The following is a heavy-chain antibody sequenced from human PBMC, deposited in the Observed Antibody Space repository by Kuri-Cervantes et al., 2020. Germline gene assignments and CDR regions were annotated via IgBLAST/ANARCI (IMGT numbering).Heavy chain of an antibody. CDR1: GFTFSSYS. D-gene: IGHD5-24*01. V-gene: IGHV3-48*04. J-gene: IGHJ4*02. CDR3: ARDGYNYRARFDY. CDR2: ISSSSSTI. Sequence: LSLTCAASGFTFSSYSMNWVRQAPGKGLEWVSYISSSSSTIYYADSVKGRFTISRDNAKNSLYLQMNSLRAEDTAVYYCARDGYNYRARFDYWGQGTLVTVSS.